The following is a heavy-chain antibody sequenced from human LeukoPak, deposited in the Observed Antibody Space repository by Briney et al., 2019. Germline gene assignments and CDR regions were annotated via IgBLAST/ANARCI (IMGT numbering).Heavy chain of an antibody. CDR3: STGGGTHDY. Sequence: PGGSLGLSCAASGLTFNNAWMSWVRQAPGKGLEGVGRIRSRSAGGTTDYGAPVKGRFTISRDDSKNTLYLQMNSLKTEDTAVYYCSTGGGTHDYWGQGTLVTVSS. J-gene: IGHJ4*02. CDR1: GLTFNNAW. D-gene: IGHD2-15*01. CDR2: IRSRSAGGTT. V-gene: IGHV3-15*01.